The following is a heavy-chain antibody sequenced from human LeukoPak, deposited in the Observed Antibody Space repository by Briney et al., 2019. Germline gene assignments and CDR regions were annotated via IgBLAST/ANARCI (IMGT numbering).Heavy chain of an antibody. CDR3: ASFGNYGDPLNDY. V-gene: IGHV1-69*04. CDR2: IIPILGIA. J-gene: IGHJ4*02. D-gene: IGHD4-17*01. Sequence: SAKVSCKASGGTFSSYAISWVRQAPGQGLEWMGRIIPILGIANYAQKFQGRVTITADKSTSTAYMELSSLRSEDTAVYYCASFGNYGDPLNDYWGQGTLVTVSS. CDR1: GGTFSSYA.